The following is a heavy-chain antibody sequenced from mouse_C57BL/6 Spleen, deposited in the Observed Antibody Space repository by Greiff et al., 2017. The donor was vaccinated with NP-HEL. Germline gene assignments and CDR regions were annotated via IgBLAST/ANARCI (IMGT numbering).Heavy chain of an antibody. J-gene: IGHJ3*01. CDR3: ARGLLRWAWFAY. D-gene: IGHD1-1*01. V-gene: IGHV5-4*03. CDR2: ISDGGSYT. CDR1: GFTFSSYA. Sequence: DVKLVESGGGLVKPGGSLKLSCAASGFTFSSYAMSWVRQTPEKRLEWVATISDGGSYTYYPDNVKGRFTISRDDAKNNLFLQMSHLTSDDTAMYYCARGLLRWAWFAYWGQGTLVTVSA.